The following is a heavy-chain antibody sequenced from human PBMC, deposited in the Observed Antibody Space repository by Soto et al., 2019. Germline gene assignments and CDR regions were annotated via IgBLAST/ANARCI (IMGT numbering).Heavy chain of an antibody. CDR3: ARALYYYDSSGYYYVDYFDY. CDR1: GYTFTNYG. D-gene: IGHD3-22*01. J-gene: IGHJ4*02. V-gene: IGHV1-18*01. Sequence: GASVKVSCKASGYTFTNYGISWVRQAPGQGPAWMGWISTYNGNTNYAQKIQGRITMTTDTSTSTANKELRSLRSDDTAVYYCARALYYYDSSGYYYVDYFDYWGQGTLVTVSS. CDR2: ISTYNGNT.